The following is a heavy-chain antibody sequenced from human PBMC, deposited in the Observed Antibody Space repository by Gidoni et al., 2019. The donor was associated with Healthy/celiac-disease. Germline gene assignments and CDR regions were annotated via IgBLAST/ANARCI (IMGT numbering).Heavy chain of an antibody. Sequence: EVQLVQSGAEVKKPGESLKLSCKGSGYSFTRYWIGWVRQMPGKGLDWMGFVYPGDSDTRYSPSLQGQVTISAAKSSSTAYLQWSSRKASDTAMYYCAGGYSSGWQADYWGQGTLVTVSS. CDR2: VYPGDSDT. D-gene: IGHD6-19*01. CDR1: GYSFTRYW. V-gene: IGHV5-51*01. CDR3: AGGYSSGWQADY. J-gene: IGHJ4*02.